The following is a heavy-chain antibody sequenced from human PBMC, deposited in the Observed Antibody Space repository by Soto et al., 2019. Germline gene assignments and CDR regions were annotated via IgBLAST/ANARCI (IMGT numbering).Heavy chain of an antibody. D-gene: IGHD2-15*01. J-gene: IGHJ5*02. V-gene: IGHV4-30-2*01. CDR2: IYHSGST. Sequence: PSETLSLTCAVSGGSISSGGYSGSWIRQPPGKGLEWIGYIYHSGSTYYNPSLKSRVTMSVDRSKNQFSLKLSSVTAADTAVYYCARTPFPWGQGTLVTVSS. CDR3: ARTPFP. CDR1: GGSISSGGYS.